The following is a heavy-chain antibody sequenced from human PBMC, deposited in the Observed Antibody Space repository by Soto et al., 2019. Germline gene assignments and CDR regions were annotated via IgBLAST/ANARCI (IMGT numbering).Heavy chain of an antibody. D-gene: IGHD2-2*01. CDR2: IIPIFGTA. V-gene: IGHV1-69*13. Sequence: SVKVSCKASGGTFSSYAISWVRQAPGQGLEWMGGIIPIFGTANYAQKFQGRVTITADESTSTAYMELSSLRSEDTAVYYCARRNCISTSCYDDYYYYYGMDVWGQGTTVTVSS. CDR1: GGTFSSYA. J-gene: IGHJ6*02. CDR3: ARRNCISTSCYDDYYYYYGMDV.